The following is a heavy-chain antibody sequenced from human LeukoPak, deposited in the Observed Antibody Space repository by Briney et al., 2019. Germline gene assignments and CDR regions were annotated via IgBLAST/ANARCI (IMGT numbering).Heavy chain of an antibody. J-gene: IGHJ4*02. D-gene: IGHD4-17*01. Sequence: PSETLSLTCTVSGGSIRSSYYYWGWIRQPPGKGLEWIGSIYDSGSTYYNPSFKSRVTISVDTSKNQFSLKLNSVTAADTAVYYCARRSSSPNYVDYDDWGQGTLVTVSS. CDR2: IYDSGST. CDR1: GGSIRSSYYY. V-gene: IGHV4-39*01. CDR3: ARRSSSPNYVDYDD.